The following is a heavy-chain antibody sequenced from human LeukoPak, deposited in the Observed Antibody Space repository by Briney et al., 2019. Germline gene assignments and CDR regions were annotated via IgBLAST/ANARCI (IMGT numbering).Heavy chain of an antibody. Sequence: PGGSLRLSCAASGFTFSNAWMSWVRQAPGKGLEWVGRIQSKTDGGTTDYAVPVKGRFTISRDDSKNTLYLQMNSLKTEDSAVYYCTTDLNARGNYYDSSGYVSTIDYWGQGTLVTVSS. CDR3: TTDLNARGNYYDSSGYVSTIDY. D-gene: IGHD3-22*01. CDR1: GFTFSNAW. J-gene: IGHJ4*02. CDR2: IQSKTDGGTT. V-gene: IGHV3-15*01.